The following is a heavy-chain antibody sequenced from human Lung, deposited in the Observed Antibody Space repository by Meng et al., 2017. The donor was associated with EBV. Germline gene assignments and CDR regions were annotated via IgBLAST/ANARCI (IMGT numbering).Heavy chain of an antibody. J-gene: IGHJ2*01. V-gene: IGHV6-1*01. Sequence: QEQLQQSGPGLVKPPQTLSLTCATSGDSVSSSSAAWTWIRQSPSRGLEWLGRTYYRSKWYNDYAVFVKSRITINPDTSKNQFSLQLNSVTPEDTAVYYCARGATSVFDLWGRGTLVTVSS. CDR3: ARGATSVFDL. CDR1: GDSVSSSSAA. CDR2: TYYRSKWYN.